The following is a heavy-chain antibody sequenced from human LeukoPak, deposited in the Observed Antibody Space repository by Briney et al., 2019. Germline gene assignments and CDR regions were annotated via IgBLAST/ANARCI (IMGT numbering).Heavy chain of an antibody. CDR2: IYYSGST. V-gene: IGHV4-59*02. CDR3: ARKKFIAAGGFDP. J-gene: IGHJ5*02. D-gene: IGHD6-6*01. CDR1: GDSVSGHY. Sequence: SETLSLTCTVSGDSVSGHYWSWVRQTPGKGLEWIGYIYYSGSTNYNPSLKSRVTISLDTSKNQFSLKLSSVAAADTAIYYCARKKFIAAGGFDPWGQGTLVTVSS.